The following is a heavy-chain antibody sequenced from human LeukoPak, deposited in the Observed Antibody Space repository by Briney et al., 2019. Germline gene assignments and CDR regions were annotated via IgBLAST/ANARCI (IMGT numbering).Heavy chain of an antibody. Sequence: PSETLSLTCTVSGGSISSYYWSWIRQPPGKGLEWIGYIYYSGSTYYNPSLKSRVTISVDTSKNQLSLKLSSVTAADTAVYYCARDMAPRGITMVPDYYYYYMDVWGKGTTVTVSS. V-gene: IGHV4-59*01. CDR2: IYYSGST. CDR3: ARDMAPRGITMVPDYYYYYMDV. CDR1: GGSISSYY. J-gene: IGHJ6*03. D-gene: IGHD3-10*01.